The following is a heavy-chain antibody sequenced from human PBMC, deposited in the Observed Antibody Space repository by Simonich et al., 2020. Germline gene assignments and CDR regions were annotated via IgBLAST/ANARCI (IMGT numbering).Heavy chain of an antibody. CDR3: VRQGDVLQFLEWSS. Sequence: EVQLVQSGAAVKKPGESLKISCKGSGYSFTSYWVGWVRQLPGKGLGWMGINYPGYSNTRYSPAFQGQVTISADKSISTAYLQWSSLKASDTAMYYCVRQGDVLQFLEWSSWGQGTLVTVSS. J-gene: IGHJ5*02. D-gene: IGHD3-3*01. CDR2: NYPGYSNT. CDR1: GYSFTSYW. V-gene: IGHV5-51*01.